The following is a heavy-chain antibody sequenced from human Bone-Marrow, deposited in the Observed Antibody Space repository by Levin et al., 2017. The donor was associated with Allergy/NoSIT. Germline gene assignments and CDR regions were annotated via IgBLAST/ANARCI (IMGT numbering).Heavy chain of an antibody. CDR2: FDSEDGEA. J-gene: IGHJ5*02. D-gene: IGHD7-27*01. V-gene: IGHV1-24*01. Sequence: KTGGSLRLSCKVSGYTLTEISMHWVRQGPGEGLEWMGGFDSEDGEAIYAQKFQGRLTMTDDTSTDTAYMELSSLRSEDTAVYYCVTAGPQGFNWFDPWGQGTLVTVSS. CDR1: GYTLTEIS. CDR3: VTAGPQGFNWFDP.